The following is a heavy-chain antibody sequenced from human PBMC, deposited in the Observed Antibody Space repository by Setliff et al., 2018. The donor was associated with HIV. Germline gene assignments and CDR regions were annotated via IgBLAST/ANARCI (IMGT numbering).Heavy chain of an antibody. D-gene: IGHD3-22*01. Sequence: SETLSLTCAVYGGYFSGYYWSWIRQPPGKGLEWIGEINHSGSTNYNPSLKSRVTISVDTSRNQFSLKLSSVTAADTAVYYCARELGLGTYYYDSTGYPKANAFDIWGQGTMVT. CDR1: GGYFSGYY. CDR3: ARELGLGTYYYDSTGYPKANAFDI. V-gene: IGHV4-34*01. CDR2: INHSGST. J-gene: IGHJ3*02.